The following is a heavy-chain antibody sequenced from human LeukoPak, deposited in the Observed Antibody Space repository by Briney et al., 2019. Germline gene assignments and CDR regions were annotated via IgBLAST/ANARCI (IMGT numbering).Heavy chain of an antibody. D-gene: IGHD5-12*01. Sequence: QSGGSLRLSCAASGFTFSSYAMHWVRQAPGKGLEWVAVISYDGSNKYYADSVKGRFTISRDNSKNTLYLQMNSLRAEDTAVYYCARYSGYENPRGGFDYWGQGTLVTVSS. V-gene: IGHV3-30*04. J-gene: IGHJ4*02. CDR2: ISYDGSNK. CDR3: ARYSGYENPRGGFDY. CDR1: GFTFSSYA.